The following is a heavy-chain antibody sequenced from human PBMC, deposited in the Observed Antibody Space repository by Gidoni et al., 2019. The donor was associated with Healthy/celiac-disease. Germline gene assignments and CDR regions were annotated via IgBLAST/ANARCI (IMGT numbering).Heavy chain of an antibody. D-gene: IGHD3-22*01. CDR1: GFTFSSYE. CDR3: ARGRHHYYDKSGYFDY. Sequence: EVQLVESGGGLVQPGGSLRLSCAASGFTFSSYEMNWVLQAPGKGLEWVSYSSSSGSTIYYADSVKGRFTISRDNAKNSLYLQMNSLRAEDTAVYYCARGRHHYYDKSGYFDYWGQGTLVTVSS. J-gene: IGHJ4*02. CDR2: SSSSGSTI. V-gene: IGHV3-48*03.